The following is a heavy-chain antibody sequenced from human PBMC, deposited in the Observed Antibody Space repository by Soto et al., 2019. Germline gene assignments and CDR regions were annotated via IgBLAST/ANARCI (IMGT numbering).Heavy chain of an antibody. D-gene: IGHD2-2*01. CDR3: ASLVEDYYYVMDV. Sequence: SETLSLTCTVSGGSISSGGYYWRCIRQHPGKGLEWIGYIYYSGSTYYTPSLKSRVTISVDTSKNQFSLKLSSVTAADTAVYYCASLVEDYYYVMDVWGQGTTVAVSS. J-gene: IGHJ6*02. CDR2: IYYSGST. CDR1: GGSISSGGYY. V-gene: IGHV4-31*03.